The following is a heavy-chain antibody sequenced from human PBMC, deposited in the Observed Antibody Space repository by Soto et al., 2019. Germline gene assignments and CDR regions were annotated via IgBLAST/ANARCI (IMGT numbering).Heavy chain of an antibody. V-gene: IGHV1-69*13. Sequence: SVKVSCKESGGTFSKNAIRWVAQAPGQGLEWMGGIIPIFGTANYAQKFPGRVTITAYESTGTAYMALSSLRSEDTSVHYCARGGGVLVSATLGRCCSPWG. D-gene: IGHD2-21*02. J-gene: IGHJ5*02. CDR3: ARGGGVLVSATLGRCCSP. CDR1: GGTFSKNA. CDR2: IIPIFGTA.